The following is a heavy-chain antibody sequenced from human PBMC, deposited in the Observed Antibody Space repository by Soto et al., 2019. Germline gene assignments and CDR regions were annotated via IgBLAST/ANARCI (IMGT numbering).Heavy chain of an antibody. D-gene: IGHD3-16*01. V-gene: IGHV3-30*18. J-gene: IGHJ6*02. CDR3: AKLIGGEFETYDYVWGSPTGGGMDV. CDR1: GFTFSSYG. CDR2: ISYDGSNK. Sequence: GGSLRLSCAASGFTFSSYGMHWVRQAPGKGLEWVAVISYDGSNKYYADSVKGRFTISRDNSKNTLYLQMNSLRAGDTAVYYCAKLIGGEFETYDYVWGSPTGGGMDVWGQGTTVTVSS.